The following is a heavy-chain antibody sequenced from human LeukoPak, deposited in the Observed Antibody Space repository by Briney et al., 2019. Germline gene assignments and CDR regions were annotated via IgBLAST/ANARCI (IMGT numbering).Heavy chain of an antibody. V-gene: IGHV3-11*01. D-gene: IGHD3-10*01. CDR2: ISNTGSTM. CDR3: ARDALGSYDY. Sequence: GGSLRLSCAASGFSFSDFYMFWIRQAPGKGLEWISYISNTGSTMYYADSVKGRSTISRDNGKNSLFLQMNSLRAEDTAVYYCARDALGSYDYWGRGTLVTVSS. J-gene: IGHJ4*02. CDR1: GFSFSDFY.